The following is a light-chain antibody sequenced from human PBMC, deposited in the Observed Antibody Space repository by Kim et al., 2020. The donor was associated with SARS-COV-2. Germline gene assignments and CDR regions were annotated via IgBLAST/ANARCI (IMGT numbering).Light chain of an antibody. CDR2: GND. CDR1: SSSIGAGYD. Sequence: GVTISCTGSSSSIGAGYDVHWYQQLPGTVPKLLIYGNDNRPSGVPDRVSGSKSGTSASLAITGLQAEDEADYYCQSYDSSVNGWVFGGGTQLTVL. V-gene: IGLV1-40*01. J-gene: IGLJ3*02. CDR3: QSYDSSVNGWV.